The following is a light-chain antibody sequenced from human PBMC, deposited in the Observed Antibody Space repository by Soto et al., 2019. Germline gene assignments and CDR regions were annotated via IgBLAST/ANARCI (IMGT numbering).Light chain of an antibody. J-gene: IGKJ1*01. V-gene: IGKV1-5*01. CDR1: QSINRW. Sequence: DIQMTQSASSLSASVGARVTITCRASQSINRWLAWYQQKPGKAPKILIHDATSLESGVPSRFSGSGSGTEFTLTISRLKPDDFATYYCQQYSSYWTFAQGTKVDIK. CDR2: DAT. CDR3: QQYSSYWT.